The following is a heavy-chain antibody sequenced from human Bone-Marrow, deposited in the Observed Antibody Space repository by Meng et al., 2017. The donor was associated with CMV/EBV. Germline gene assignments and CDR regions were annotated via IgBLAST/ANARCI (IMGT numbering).Heavy chain of an antibody. D-gene: IGHD3-3*01. J-gene: IGHJ4*02. CDR2: INHSGST. V-gene: IGHV4-34*01. CDR1: GGSFSGHY. Sequence: GSLRLSCAVYGGSFSGHYWNWIRQPPGRDLEWIGEINHSGSTKYNPSLQSRVTLSVDTSKNQFSLKLSSVTAADTAVYYCARVRSDYDFWSGYYSVLWYFDYWGQGTLVTVSS. CDR3: ARVRSDYDFWSGYYSVLWYFDY.